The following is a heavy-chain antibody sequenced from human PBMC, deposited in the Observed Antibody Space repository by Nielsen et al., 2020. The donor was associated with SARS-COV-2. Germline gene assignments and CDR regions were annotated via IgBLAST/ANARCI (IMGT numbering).Heavy chain of an antibody. CDR1: GYIFTTNA. Sequence: ASVQVSCKSSGYIFTTNAIHWVRQAPGQWLEWMGWINTGNGNTKYSQRSQGRVTFTRDTSASTAHMELASLNSEDTTIYYCAREAGRGTLSGTERYFDFWGQGTLVTVSS. CDR3: AREAGRGTLSGTERYFDF. D-gene: IGHD1/OR15-1a*01. J-gene: IGHJ4*02. V-gene: IGHV1-3*04. CDR2: INTGNGNT.